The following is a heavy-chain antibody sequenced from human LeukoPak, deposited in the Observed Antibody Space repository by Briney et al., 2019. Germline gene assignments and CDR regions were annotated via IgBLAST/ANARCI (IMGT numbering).Heavy chain of an antibody. V-gene: IGHV4-34*01. J-gene: IGHJ4*02. D-gene: IGHD4-23*01. Sequence: SETLSLTCAVYGGSFSGYYWSWIRQPPGKGLEWIGEINHSGSTNYNPSLKSRVTISVDTSKNQFSLKLSSVTAADTAVYYCAREYGGTPRGFDYWGQGTLVTVSS. CDR2: INHSGST. CDR3: AREYGGTPRGFDY. CDR1: GGSFSGYY.